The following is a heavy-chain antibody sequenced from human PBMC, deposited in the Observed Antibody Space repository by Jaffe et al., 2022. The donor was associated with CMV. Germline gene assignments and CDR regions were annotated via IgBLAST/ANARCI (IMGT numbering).Heavy chain of an antibody. V-gene: IGHV1-69*09. J-gene: IGHJ4*02. Sequence: QVQLVQSGAEVKKPGSSVKVSCKASGGTFSSYAISWVRQAPGQGLEWMGRIIPILGIANYAQKFQGRVTITADKSTSTAYMELSSLRSEDTAVYYCARDGLGSGYYYVLVNYFDYWGQGTLVTVSS. D-gene: IGHD3-22*01. CDR2: IIPILGIA. CDR1: GGTFSSYA. CDR3: ARDGLGSGYYYVLVNYFDY.